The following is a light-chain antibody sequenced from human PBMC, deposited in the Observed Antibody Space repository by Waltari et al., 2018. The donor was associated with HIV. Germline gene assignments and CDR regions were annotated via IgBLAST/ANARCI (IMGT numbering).Light chain of an antibody. Sequence: DIELSQSPSPLSPSLGDRVTISCRSSQDISNNLYWYQQEPGKAPNLLIYSASSLKSGVPSRFSGSGTGTDFALTINGLQPEDFATYYCQQSHSVPLTFGPGTKLDF. V-gene: IGKV1-39*01. CDR2: SAS. CDR3: QQSHSVPLT. J-gene: IGKJ3*01. CDR1: QDISNN.